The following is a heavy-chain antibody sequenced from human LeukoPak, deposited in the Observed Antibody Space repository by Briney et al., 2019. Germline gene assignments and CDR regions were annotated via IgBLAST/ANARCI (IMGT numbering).Heavy chain of an antibody. D-gene: IGHD3-22*01. Sequence: SETLSLTCNVFGGSISSHYWSWIRQPPGKGLEWIGYIYYSGSTNYNPSLKSRVTISVDTSKNQFSLKLSSVTAADTAVYYCARVDSSGLSADYWGQGTLVTVSS. V-gene: IGHV4-59*11. CDR1: GGSISSHY. J-gene: IGHJ4*02. CDR2: IYYSGST. CDR3: ARVDSSGLSADY.